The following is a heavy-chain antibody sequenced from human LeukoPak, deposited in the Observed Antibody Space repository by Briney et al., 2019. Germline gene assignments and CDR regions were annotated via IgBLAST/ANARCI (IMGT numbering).Heavy chain of an antibody. V-gene: IGHV4-34*01. D-gene: IGHD3-3*01. CDR3: ASKYYDFWSGYYSLDY. CDR2: INHSGSI. Sequence: SETLSLTCAVYGGSFSGYYWSWIRQPPGKGLEWVGEINHSGSINYNPFLKSRVTISVDTSKNQFSLKLSSVTAADTAVYYCASKYYDFWSGYYSLDYWGQGTLVTVSS. CDR1: GGSFSGYY. J-gene: IGHJ4*02.